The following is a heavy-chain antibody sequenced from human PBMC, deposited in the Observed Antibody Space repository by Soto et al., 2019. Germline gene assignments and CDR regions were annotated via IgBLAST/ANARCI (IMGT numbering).Heavy chain of an antibody. D-gene: IGHD3-10*01. Sequence: GASVKVSCKASGVTFSSYAISWVRQAPGQGLEWMGGIIPIFGTANYAQKFQGRVTITADESTSTAYMELSSLRSEDTAVYYCARDRVTMVRGVITHGTFFDYWGQGTLVTVSS. CDR2: IIPIFGTA. V-gene: IGHV1-69*13. J-gene: IGHJ4*02. CDR3: ARDRVTMVRGVITHGTFFDY. CDR1: GVTFSSYA.